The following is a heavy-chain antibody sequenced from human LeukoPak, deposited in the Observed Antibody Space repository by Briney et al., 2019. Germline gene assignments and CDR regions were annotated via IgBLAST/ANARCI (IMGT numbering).Heavy chain of an antibody. CDR3: ARSEYSYGLLDY. CDR2: IYYSGST. V-gene: IGHV4-59*01. D-gene: IGHD5-18*01. Sequence: KTSETLSLTCAVYGGSFSGYYWSWIRQPPGKGLEWIGYIYYSGSTNYNPSLKSRVTISVDTSKNQFSLKLSSVTAADTAVYYCARSEYSYGLLDYWGQGTLVTVSS. J-gene: IGHJ4*02. CDR1: GGSFSGYY.